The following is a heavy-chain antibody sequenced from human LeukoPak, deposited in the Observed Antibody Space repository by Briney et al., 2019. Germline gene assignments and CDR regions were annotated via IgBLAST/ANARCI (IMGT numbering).Heavy chain of an antibody. D-gene: IGHD3-3*01. CDR2: INHSGST. V-gene: IGHV4-34*01. J-gene: IGHJ4*02. CDR3: ARRTRITIFGVVISPFDY. CDR1: GGAFSGYY. Sequence: SETLSLTCAVYGGAFSGYYWSWIRQPPGKGLEWIGEINHSGSTNYNPSLKSRVTISVDTSKNQFSLKLSSVTAADTAVYYCARRTRITIFGVVISPFDYWGQGTLVTVSS.